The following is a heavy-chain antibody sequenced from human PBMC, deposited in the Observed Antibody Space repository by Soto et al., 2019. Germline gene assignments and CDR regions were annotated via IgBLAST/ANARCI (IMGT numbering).Heavy chain of an antibody. CDR1: GGTFSSYA. J-gene: IGHJ3*02. CDR2: IIPIFGTA. CDR3: ARVTGGSPGIAFDI. Sequence: QVQLVQSGAEVKKPGSSVKVSCKASGGTFSSYAISWVRQAPGQGLEWMGGIIPIFGTANYAQKFQGRVTITADESTSTAYMGLSSLRSEDTAVYYCARVTGGSPGIAFDIWGQGTMVTVSS. V-gene: IGHV1-69*01. D-gene: IGHD3-10*01.